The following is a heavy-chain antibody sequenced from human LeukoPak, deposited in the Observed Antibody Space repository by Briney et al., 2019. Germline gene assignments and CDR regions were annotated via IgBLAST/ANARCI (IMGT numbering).Heavy chain of an antibody. CDR2: ISGSGGST. CDR3: AKDRLLLWFGEANDAFDI. V-gene: IGHV3-23*01. D-gene: IGHD3-10*01. J-gene: IGHJ3*02. Sequence: QSGGSLRLSCAASGFTLSTYAMSWVRQAPGKGLEWVSAISGSGGSTYYADSVKGRFTISRDNSKNTLYLQMNSLRAEDTAVYYCAKDRLLLWFGEANDAFDIWGQGTMVTVSS. CDR1: GFTLSTYA.